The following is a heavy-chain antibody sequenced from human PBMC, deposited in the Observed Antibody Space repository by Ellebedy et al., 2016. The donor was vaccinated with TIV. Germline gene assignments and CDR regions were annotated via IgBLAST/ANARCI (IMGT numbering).Heavy chain of an antibody. CDR1: GFTFSNYW. CDR3: ARDGSDSPY. J-gene: IGHJ4*02. D-gene: IGHD1-26*01. Sequence: GESLKISCAASGFTFSNYWMTWVRQAPGKGLEWVGNIKEDGTEANYVNSVKGRFTISRDNAKNSLYLQMNSLRAEDPAVYYCARDGSDSPYWGQGTLVTVSS. CDR2: IKEDGTEA. V-gene: IGHV3-7*03.